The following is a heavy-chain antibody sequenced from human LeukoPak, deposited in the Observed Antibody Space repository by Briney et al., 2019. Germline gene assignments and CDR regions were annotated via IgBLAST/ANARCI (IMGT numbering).Heavy chain of an antibody. V-gene: IGHV4-59*08. J-gene: IGHJ6*02. CDR3: ARHDGTTSSWYRGGYYYYGMDV. CDR2: IYYSGST. D-gene: IGHD6-13*01. CDR1: GGSISSYY. Sequence: SETLSLTCTVSGGSISSYYWSWIRQPLGKGLEWIGYIYYSGSTNYNPSLKSRVTISVDTSKNQFSLKLSSVTAADTAVYYCARHDGTTSSWYRGGYYYYGMDVWGQGTTVTVSS.